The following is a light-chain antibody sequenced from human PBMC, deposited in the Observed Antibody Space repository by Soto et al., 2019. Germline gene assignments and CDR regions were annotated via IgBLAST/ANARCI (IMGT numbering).Light chain of an antibody. CDR3: HQSCSTPLT. V-gene: IGKV1-39*01. CDR1: QSVFNQ. CDR2: DAS. J-gene: IGKJ4*01. Sequence: DVQMTQSPSSLSASVGDSVTITCRASQSVFNQLSGFQQRPGKGPNLLIYDASSLHARFPSRFSGSGYGTDFSLTNRTVYTGDSAIYYFHQSCSTPLTVGRGTRGEL.